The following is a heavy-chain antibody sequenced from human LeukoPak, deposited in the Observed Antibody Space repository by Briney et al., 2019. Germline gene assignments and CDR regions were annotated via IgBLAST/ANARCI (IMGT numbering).Heavy chain of an antibody. D-gene: IGHD6-13*01. CDR3: ARRQDSKSGYSSSWLNWFDP. V-gene: IGHV5-10-1*01. J-gene: IGHJ5*02. CDR2: IDPSDSYT. CDR1: GYSFTSYW. Sequence: GESLKISCKGSGYSFTSYWISWVRQMPGKGLEWMGRIDPSDSYTNYSPSFQGHVTISADKSVSTAYLQWSSLKASGTAMYYCARRQDSKSGYSSSWLNWFDPWGQGTLVTVSS.